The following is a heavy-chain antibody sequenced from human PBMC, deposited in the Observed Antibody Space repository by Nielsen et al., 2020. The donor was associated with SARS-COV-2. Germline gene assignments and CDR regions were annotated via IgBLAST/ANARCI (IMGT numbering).Heavy chain of an antibody. CDR3: ARQRVGATGDFDY. V-gene: IGHV5-51*01. D-gene: IGHD1-26*01. CDR2: IYFGDSET. J-gene: IGHJ4*02. Sequence: GESLKISCKGSGYSFTGSWMAWVRQMPGKGLEWMGVIYFGDSETRYSPSFQGQVTISADKSISTAYLQWSSLKASDTAIYYCARQRVGATGDFDYWGQGTLVTVSS. CDR1: GYSFTGSW.